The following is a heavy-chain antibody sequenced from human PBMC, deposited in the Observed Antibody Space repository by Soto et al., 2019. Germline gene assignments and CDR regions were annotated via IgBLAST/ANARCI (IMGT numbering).Heavy chain of an antibody. Sequence: HPGGSLRLSCAASGFTFSSYAMHWVRQAPGKGLEWVAVISYDGSNKYYADSVKGRFTISRDNSKNTLYLQMNSLRAEDTAVYYCARDSMIVPLSVPGYWGQGTLVTVSS. V-gene: IGHV3-30-3*01. CDR2: ISYDGSNK. J-gene: IGHJ4*02. CDR1: GFTFSSYA. CDR3: ARDSMIVPLSVPGY. D-gene: IGHD3-22*01.